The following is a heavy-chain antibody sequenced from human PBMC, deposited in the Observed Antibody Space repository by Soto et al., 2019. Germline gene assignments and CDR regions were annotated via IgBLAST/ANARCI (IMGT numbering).Heavy chain of an antibody. CDR2: MNPNSGNP. CDR1: GYTFTSYD. V-gene: IGHV1-8*01. Sequence: ASVKVSCKASGYTFTSYDINWGRQATGQGLEWMGWMNPNSGNPGYAQKFQGRVTMTRNTSISTAYMELSSLRSEDTAVYYCASDPPYSGSHYRQGAFDIWGQGTMVTVSS. CDR3: ASDPPYSGSHYRQGAFDI. J-gene: IGHJ3*02. D-gene: IGHD1-26*01.